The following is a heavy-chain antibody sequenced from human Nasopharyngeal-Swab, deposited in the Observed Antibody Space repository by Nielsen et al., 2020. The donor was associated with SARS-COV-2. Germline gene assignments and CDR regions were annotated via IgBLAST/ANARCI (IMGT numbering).Heavy chain of an antibody. Sequence: GSLRLSCTVSGGSISSYYWSWIRQPAGKGLEWIGRIYTSGSTNYNPSLKSRVTISVDTSKNQFSLKLSSVTAADTAVYYCARVYYDSSGYREDWGQGTLVTVSS. J-gene: IGHJ4*02. CDR1: GGSISSYY. CDR2: IYTSGST. V-gene: IGHV4-4*07. CDR3: ARVYYDSSGYRED. D-gene: IGHD3-22*01.